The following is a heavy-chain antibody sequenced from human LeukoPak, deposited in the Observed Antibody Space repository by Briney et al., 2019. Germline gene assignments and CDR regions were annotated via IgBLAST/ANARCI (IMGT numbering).Heavy chain of an antibody. CDR2: ISGSGGST. J-gene: IGHJ4*02. V-gene: IGHV3-23*01. CDR3: AKDLPTGFPFDY. CDR1: GGTFSSYA. Sequence: ASVKVSCKASGGTFSSYAMSWVRQAPGKGLEWVSAISGSGGSTYYADSVKGRFTISRDNSKNTLYLQMNSLRAEDTAVYYCAKDLPTGFPFDYWGQGTLVTVSS. D-gene: IGHD1-1*01.